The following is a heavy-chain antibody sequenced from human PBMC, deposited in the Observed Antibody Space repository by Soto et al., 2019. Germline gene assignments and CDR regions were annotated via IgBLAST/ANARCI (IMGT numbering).Heavy chain of an antibody. D-gene: IGHD3-3*01. Sequence: ASETLSLTCTVSGGSISSFYWSWIRQPPGKGLEWIGYILHSGSTNYNPSLESRATISLDASTNQFSLKLSSVIAADTAVYFCAREDFWSGCDHWGQGTQVTVSS. V-gene: IGHV4-59*01. CDR3: AREDFWSGCDH. CDR1: GGSISSFY. J-gene: IGHJ4*02. CDR2: ILHSGST.